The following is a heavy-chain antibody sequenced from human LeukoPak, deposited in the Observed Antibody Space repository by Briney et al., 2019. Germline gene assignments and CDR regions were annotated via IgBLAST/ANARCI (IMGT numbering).Heavy chain of an antibody. D-gene: IGHD5-24*01. CDR1: GYSYTNYW. CDR3: ARHEEMATIIR. J-gene: IGHJ4*02. Sequence: GESLKISCQGSGYSYTNYWIGWVRQMPGKGLEWMGIIYPGDSDTRYSPSFQGQVTISADKSISTAYLQWSSLRASDTAMYYSARHEEMATIIRWGQGTLVTVSS. CDR2: IYPGDSDT. V-gene: IGHV5-51*01.